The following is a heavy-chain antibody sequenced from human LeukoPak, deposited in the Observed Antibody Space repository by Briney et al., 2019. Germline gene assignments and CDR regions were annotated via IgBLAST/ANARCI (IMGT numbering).Heavy chain of an antibody. CDR3: ARVAMVRGVLNYFDN. CDR2: ISAYNGNT. Sequence: ASVKVSCKASGYTFTSYGISWVRQAPGQGLEWMGWISAYNGNTNYAQKLQGRVTMTTDTSTSTAYMELRSLRSDDTAVYYCARVAMVRGVLNYFDNWGQGTLVTVSS. CDR1: GYTFTSYG. V-gene: IGHV1-18*01. J-gene: IGHJ4*02. D-gene: IGHD3-10*01.